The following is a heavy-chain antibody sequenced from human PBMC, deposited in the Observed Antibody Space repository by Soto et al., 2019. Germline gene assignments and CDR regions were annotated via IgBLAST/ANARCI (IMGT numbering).Heavy chain of an antibody. CDR2: IIPIFGTA. D-gene: IGHD6-6*01. CDR3: ARGAGYSSSDYFDY. Sequence: QVQLVQSGAEVKKPGSSVKVSCKASGGTFSSYAISWVRQAPGQGLEWMGGIIPIFGTANYAQKFQGRVTXXAXEXXSPAYMERSSLRSEDTAVYYCARGAGYSSSDYFDYWGQGTLVTISS. CDR1: GGTFSSYA. J-gene: IGHJ4*02. V-gene: IGHV1-69*12.